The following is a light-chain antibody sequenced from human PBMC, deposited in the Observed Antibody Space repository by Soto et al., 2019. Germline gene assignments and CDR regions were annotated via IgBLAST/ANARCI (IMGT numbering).Light chain of an antibody. CDR3: QQRSNWPVT. CDR1: QSVSSY. Sequence: EIVLTQSPATLSLSPGERATLSCRASQSVSSYLAWYQQKPGQAPNLLIYDASNRATGIPARFSGSGSGTDFTLNISSLEPEAFAVSYCQQRSNWPVTFGQGTKVEIQ. J-gene: IGKJ1*01. V-gene: IGKV3-11*01. CDR2: DAS.